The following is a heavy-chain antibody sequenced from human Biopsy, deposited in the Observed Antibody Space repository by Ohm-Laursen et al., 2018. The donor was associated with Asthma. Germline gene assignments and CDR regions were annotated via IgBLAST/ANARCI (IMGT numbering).Heavy chain of an antibody. Sequence: SSVKVSCKAPGDTFSNFAISWVRQAPGQGLEWMGTILTKFDITSYAEKFQGRVTITADKSTSTTYMELSRLRSEDTAVYYCARSYDTDSYPVLVLDYWGQGTLVTVSS. V-gene: IGHV1-69*04. J-gene: IGHJ4*02. CDR3: ARSYDTDSYPVLVLDY. D-gene: IGHD3-22*01. CDR2: ILTKFDIT. CDR1: GDTFSNFA.